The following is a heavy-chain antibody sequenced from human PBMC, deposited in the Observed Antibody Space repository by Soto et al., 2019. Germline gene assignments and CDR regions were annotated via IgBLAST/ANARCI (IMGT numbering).Heavy chain of an antibody. CDR2: ISIRGDYR. J-gene: IGHJ3*01. Sequence: EGQLLQSGGGLVQPGESLRLSCAASGFTFSSCGMSWVRQAPGKGLEWVSSISIRGDYRYYADSVKGRFTISRDNSKNTLYLQMSSLAAEDTALYYCANHGGFDFWGQGTMVAVSS. V-gene: IGHV3-23*01. CDR3: ANHGGFDF. D-gene: IGHD4-17*01. CDR1: GFTFSSCG.